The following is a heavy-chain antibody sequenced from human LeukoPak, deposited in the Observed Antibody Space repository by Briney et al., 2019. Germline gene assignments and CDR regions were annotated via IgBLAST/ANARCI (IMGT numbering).Heavy chain of an antibody. CDR3: ARDMDGDHGWFDP. D-gene: IGHD4-17*01. CDR1: GYTFTSYD. V-gene: IGHV1-8*03. J-gene: IGHJ5*02. Sequence: ASVKVSCKASGYTFTSYDINWVRQATGQGLEWMGWMNPNSGNTGYAQKFQGRVTITRDTSISTAYMELSRLRSDDTAVYYCARDMDGDHGWFDPWGQGTLVTVSS. CDR2: MNPNSGNT.